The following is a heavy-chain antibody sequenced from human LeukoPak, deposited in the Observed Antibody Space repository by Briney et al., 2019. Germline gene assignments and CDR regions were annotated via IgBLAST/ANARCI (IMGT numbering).Heavy chain of an antibody. CDR2: TNPNSGNT. V-gene: IGHV1-8*01. D-gene: IGHD3-3*01. CDR3: ARSRGYYDFWSGYYNSYYFDY. J-gene: IGHJ4*02. CDR1: GYTFTSYD. Sequence: SVKVSCKASGYTFTSYDTNWVQQATGQGLEWMGWTNPNSGNTGYAQKFQGRVTMTRNTSISTAYMELSSLRSEDTAVYYCARSRGYYDFWSGYYNSYYFDYWGQGTLVTVSS.